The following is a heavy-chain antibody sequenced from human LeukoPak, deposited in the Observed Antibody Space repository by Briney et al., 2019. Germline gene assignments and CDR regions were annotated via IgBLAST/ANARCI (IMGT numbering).Heavy chain of an antibody. V-gene: IGHV3-20*04. Sequence: GGSLRLSCAASGFTFDDYGMSWVRQAPGKGLEWVSGINWNGGSTGYADSVKGRFTISRDNAKNSLYLQMNSLRVEDTAVYYCARDLYSSNWFGSEYWGQGTLVTVSS. CDR1: GFTFDDYG. CDR2: INWNGGST. J-gene: IGHJ4*02. CDR3: ARDLYSSNWFGSEY. D-gene: IGHD6-13*01.